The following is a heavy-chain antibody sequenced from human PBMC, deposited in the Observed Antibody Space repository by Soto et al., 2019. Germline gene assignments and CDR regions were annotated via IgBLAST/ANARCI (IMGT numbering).Heavy chain of an antibody. Sequence: QVQLQESGPGLVKPSETLSLICTVSGASITSNYWTWIRQPAGRGLWWVERMYTSGTTDYNPSLKNRVTMSVDTSKNQFSLKLRSVTAADTGVYYCARERAAPSWIDPWGQGILVTVSS. CDR3: ARERAAPSWIDP. D-gene: IGHD6-6*01. J-gene: IGHJ5*02. V-gene: IGHV4-4*07. CDR1: GASITSNY. CDR2: MYTSGTT.